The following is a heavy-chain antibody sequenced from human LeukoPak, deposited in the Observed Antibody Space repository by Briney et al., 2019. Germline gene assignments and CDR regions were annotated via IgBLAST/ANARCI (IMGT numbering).Heavy chain of an antibody. D-gene: IGHD5-18*01. V-gene: IGHV3-48*02. J-gene: IGHJ4*02. CDR2: ISTGSGTI. Sequence: PGGSLRLSCAASGFTFSDYGMNWVRQARGKGLEWLSYISTGSGTIYYADSVKGRFTNSRDNAKNSLYLQMNSLRDDDTAVYYCARHFSAMASFDYWGQGTLVTVSS. CDR3: ARHFSAMASFDY. CDR1: GFTFSDYG.